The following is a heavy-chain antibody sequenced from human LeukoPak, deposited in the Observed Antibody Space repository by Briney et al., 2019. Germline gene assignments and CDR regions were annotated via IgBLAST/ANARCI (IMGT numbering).Heavy chain of an antibody. CDR2: ISAYNGNT. D-gene: IGHD4-17*01. J-gene: IGHJ4*02. CDR3: ARGFHYATNYFDY. V-gene: IGHV1-18*01. CDR1: GYAFTSYG. Sequence: ASVKVSCKASGYAFTSYGISWVRPAPGQALEWMGWISAYNGNTNYAQNIQGRVTMTTDTSTSTAYMELRSLRSDDTAVYYCARGFHYATNYFDYWGQGTLVTVSS.